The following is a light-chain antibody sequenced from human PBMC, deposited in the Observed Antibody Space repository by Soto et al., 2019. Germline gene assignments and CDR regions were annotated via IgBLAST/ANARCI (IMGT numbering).Light chain of an antibody. V-gene: IGLV1-40*01. Sequence: QSVLTQPPSVSGAPGQRVTISCTGSSSHIGAGYDVQWYQQLPGAAPRLLIFGNTNRPSGVPDRFSGSRSGTSASLAISGLQAEDEADYYCQSYDISLSVSVVFGGGTKLTVL. CDR3: QSYDISLSVSVV. J-gene: IGLJ2*01. CDR2: GNT. CDR1: SSHIGAGYD.